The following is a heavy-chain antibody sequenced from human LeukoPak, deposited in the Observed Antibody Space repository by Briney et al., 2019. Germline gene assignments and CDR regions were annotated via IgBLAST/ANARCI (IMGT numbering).Heavy chain of an antibody. Sequence: GESLKISCKGSGYSFTSYWIGWVRQMPGKGLEWMGIIYPGDSDTRYSPSFQGQVIISADKSISTAYLQWSSLKASDTAMYYCARLLGYCSGGSCYPDTFDYWGQGTLVTVSS. CDR1: GYSFTSYW. D-gene: IGHD2-15*01. J-gene: IGHJ4*02. CDR3: ARLLGYCSGGSCYPDTFDY. CDR2: IYPGDSDT. V-gene: IGHV5-51*01.